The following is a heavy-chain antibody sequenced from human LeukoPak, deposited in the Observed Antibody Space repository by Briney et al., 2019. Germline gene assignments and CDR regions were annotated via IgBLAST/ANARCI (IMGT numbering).Heavy chain of an antibody. J-gene: IGHJ5*02. CDR1: GYTFTSYD. CDR2: MNPNSGNT. CDR3: ARGRGPSATTAIWFDP. D-gene: IGHD2-2*01. Sequence: ASVKVSCKASGYTFTSYDINWVRQATGQGLEWMGWMNPNSGNTGYAQKFQGRVTMTRNTSISTAYMELSSLRSEDTAVYYCARGRGPSATTAIWFDPWGQGTLVTVSS. V-gene: IGHV1-8*01.